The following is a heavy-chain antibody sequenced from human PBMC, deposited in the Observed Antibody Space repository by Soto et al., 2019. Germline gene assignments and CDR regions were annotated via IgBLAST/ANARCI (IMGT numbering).Heavy chain of an antibody. V-gene: IGHV3-9*01. CDR2: ISWNSAII. Sequence: EVQLEESGGGLVQAGRSLRLSCAASRFTFDDYALHWVRQAPGKGLEWVSGISWNSAIISYAYSVKGRFSISRDNAKKYVYLQMDSLRPEDTALYYCVKDFGYYYDYAFDVWGQGTMVTVSP. J-gene: IGHJ3*01. CDR1: RFTFDDYA. D-gene: IGHD3-22*01. CDR3: VKDFGYYYDYAFDV.